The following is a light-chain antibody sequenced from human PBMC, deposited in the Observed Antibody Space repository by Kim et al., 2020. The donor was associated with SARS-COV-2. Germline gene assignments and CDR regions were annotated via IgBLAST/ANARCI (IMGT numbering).Light chain of an antibody. Sequence: QSALTQPASVSGSPGPSITISCTGTSSDVGGYNYVSWCQQHPGKAPKLMIYDVSKRPSGVSNRFSGSKSGNTASLTISGLQAEDEADYYCSSYTSSSTYVFGTGTKVTVL. CDR2: DVS. CDR3: SSYTSSSTYV. V-gene: IGLV2-14*01. CDR1: SSDVGGYNY. J-gene: IGLJ1*01.